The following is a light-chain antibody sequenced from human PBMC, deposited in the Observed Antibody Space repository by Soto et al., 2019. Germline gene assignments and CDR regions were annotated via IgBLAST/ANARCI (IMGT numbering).Light chain of an antibody. CDR2: AVS. Sequence: QSVLTQPPSASGSPGQSVTISCTGTSNDVGGYSYVSWYQQHPGKAPKVLIYAVSKRPSGVPDRFSGSKSGNTASLTVSGLQADDEADYYCSSYAGSNNLVFGTGTKVTVL. V-gene: IGLV2-8*01. CDR1: SNDVGGYSY. CDR3: SSYAGSNNLV. J-gene: IGLJ1*01.